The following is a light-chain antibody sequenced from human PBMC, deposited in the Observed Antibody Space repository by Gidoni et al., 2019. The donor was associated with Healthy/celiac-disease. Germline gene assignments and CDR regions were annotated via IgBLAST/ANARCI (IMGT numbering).Light chain of an antibody. V-gene: IGKV1-39*01. Sequence: DIQMTQSPSSLSASVGDRVTITCRASQSISSYLNWYQQKPGKAPQLLIYAASSLHSGVPSRFSGSGSGTDFTLTISSLQPEDFATYYCQQSYRTPLTFGGGTKVEIK. J-gene: IGKJ4*01. CDR1: QSISSY. CDR2: AAS. CDR3: QQSYRTPLT.